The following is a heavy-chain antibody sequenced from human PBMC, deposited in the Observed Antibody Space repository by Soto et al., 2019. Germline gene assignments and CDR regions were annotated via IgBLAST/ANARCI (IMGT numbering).Heavy chain of an antibody. D-gene: IGHD6-13*01. J-gene: IGHJ4*02. CDR2: IYYSGST. Sequence: SETLSLTCTVSGGSISSYYWSWIRQPPGKGLEWIGYIYYSGSTNYNPSLKSRVTISVDTSKNQFSLKLSSVTAADTAVYYCARLYSSSWYGPRTVTYFDYWGQGTLVTVSS. V-gene: IGHV4-59*01. CDR3: ARLYSSSWYGPRTVTYFDY. CDR1: GGSISSYY.